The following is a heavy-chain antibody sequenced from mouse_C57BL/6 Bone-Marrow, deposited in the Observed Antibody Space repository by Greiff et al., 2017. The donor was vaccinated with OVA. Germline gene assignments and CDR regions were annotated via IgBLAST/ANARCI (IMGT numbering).Heavy chain of an antibody. Sequence: DVHLVESEGGLVQPGSSMKLSCTASGFTFSDYYMAWVRQVPEKGLEWVANINYDGSSTYYLDSLKSRFIISRDNAKNILYLQMSSLKSEDTATYYCARDGAGSSYGYFDVWGTGTTVTVSS. CDR1: GFTFSDYY. CDR3: ARDGAGSSYGYFDV. D-gene: IGHD1-1*01. CDR2: INYDGSST. J-gene: IGHJ1*03. V-gene: IGHV5-16*01.